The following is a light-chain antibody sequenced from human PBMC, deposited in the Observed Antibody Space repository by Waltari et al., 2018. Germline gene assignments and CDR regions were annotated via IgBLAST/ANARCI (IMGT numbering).Light chain of an antibody. CDR1: ALPTQY. CDR2: GYT. V-gene: IGLV3-25*03. Sequence: SYELTQPPSVSVSPGQTATITCAGDALPTQYAYWYQQKPGQAPVLVIYGYTERPSGIPERFSGSSSGTTVTLTISGVQAEDEADYYCQSADSIGAYLVFGGGTKLTVL. CDR3: QSADSIGAYLV. J-gene: IGLJ2*01.